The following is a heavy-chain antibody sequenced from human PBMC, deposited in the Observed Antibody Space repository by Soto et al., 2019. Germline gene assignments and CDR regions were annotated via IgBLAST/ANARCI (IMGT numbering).Heavy chain of an antibody. CDR2: IIPIFGTA. D-gene: IGHD6-19*01. V-gene: IGHV1-69*13. CDR3: ARGNGRREQWLVDYYYYGMDV. CDR1: GGTFSSYA. Sequence: ASVKVSCKASGGTFSSYAISWVQQAPGQGLEWMGGIIPIFGTANYAQKFQGRVTITADESTSTAYMELSSLRSEDTAVYYCARGNGRREQWLVDYYYYGMDVWGQGXTVTVYS. J-gene: IGHJ6*02.